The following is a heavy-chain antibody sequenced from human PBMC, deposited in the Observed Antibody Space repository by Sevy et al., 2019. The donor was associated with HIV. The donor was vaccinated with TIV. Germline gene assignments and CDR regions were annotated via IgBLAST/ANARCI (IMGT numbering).Heavy chain of an antibody. D-gene: IGHD2-8*02. J-gene: IGHJ4*02. CDR2: ISSSGSTI. V-gene: IGHV3-11*01. CDR1: GFSFSDYY. CDR3: ARGGYTGGGLQRRGYFDY. Sequence: GGSLRLSCAASGFSFSDYYMSWIRQAPGKGLEWISYISSSGSTIYYADSVKGRFTISRDNAKSSLYLQMNSLRAEDTAVCYCARGGYTGGGLQRRGYFDYWGQGTLVTVSS.